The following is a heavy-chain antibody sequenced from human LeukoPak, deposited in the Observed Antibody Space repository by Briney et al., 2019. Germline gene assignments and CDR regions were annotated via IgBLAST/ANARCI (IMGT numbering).Heavy chain of an antibody. J-gene: IGHJ4*02. CDR1: GYTFTGYY. CDR2: INPNSGGT. V-gene: IGHV1-2*02. CDR3: ARGRGVHDSHTYDYFDY. D-gene: IGHD3-22*01. Sequence: ASVKVSCKASGYTFTGYYMHWVRQAPGQGLEWMGWINPNSGGTNYAQKFQGRVTMTRDTSISTAYMELSRLRSDDTAVYYCARGRGVHDSHTYDYFDYWGQGSLVTVSS.